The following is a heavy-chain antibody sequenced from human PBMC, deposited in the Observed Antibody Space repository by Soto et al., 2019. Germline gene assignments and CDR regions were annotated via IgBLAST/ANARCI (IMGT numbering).Heavy chain of an antibody. V-gene: IGHV1-69*13. CDR2: IIPIFGTA. CDR3: ARDSGYCSGGSCYTHNWFDP. CDR1: GGTFSSYA. D-gene: IGHD2-15*01. J-gene: IGHJ5*02. Sequence: SVKVSCKASGGTFSSYAISWVRQAPGQGLEWMGGIIPIFGTANYAQKFQGRVTITADESTSTAYMELSSLRSEDTAVYYCARDSGYCSGGSCYTHNWFDPWGQGTLVTVSS.